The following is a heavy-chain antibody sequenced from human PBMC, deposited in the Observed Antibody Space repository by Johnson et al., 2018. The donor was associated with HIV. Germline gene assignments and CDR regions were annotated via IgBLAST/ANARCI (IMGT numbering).Heavy chain of an antibody. Sequence: VQLVEPGGGVVQPRGSLRLSCAASGFTFSSYGMHWVRQAPGKGLEWVANIKEDGSEKYYVDSVKGRFTISRDNAKNSLYLQMNSLRAEDTAVYYCARGWRGITMSDAFDIWGQGTMVTVSS. CDR2: IKEDGSEK. CDR1: GFTFSSYG. D-gene: IGHD3-22*01. V-gene: IGHV3-7*01. CDR3: ARGWRGITMSDAFDI. J-gene: IGHJ3*02.